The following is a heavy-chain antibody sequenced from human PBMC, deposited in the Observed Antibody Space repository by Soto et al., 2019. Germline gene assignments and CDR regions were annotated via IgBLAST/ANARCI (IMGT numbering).Heavy chain of an antibody. D-gene: IGHD2-2*01. CDR1: GYTFTNYG. J-gene: IGHJ2*01. CDR3: ARDGDRCTSTRCSPWPDTHFDL. CDR2: ISPYNGNT. Sequence: QVQLVQSGDEVKKPGASVKVSCKASGYTFTNYGISWVRQAPGQGLEWMGWISPYNGNTKYPQKLQGRVTMPTDTSPRTSYMELRSRRSDDTAVYFCARDGDRCTSTRCSPWPDTHFDLWGRGTLVTVSS. V-gene: IGHV1-18*01.